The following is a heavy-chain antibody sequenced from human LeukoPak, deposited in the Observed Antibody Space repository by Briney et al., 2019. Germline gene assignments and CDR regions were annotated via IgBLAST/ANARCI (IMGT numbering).Heavy chain of an antibody. Sequence: PGGSLRLSCVASGFTFSSAWMTWVRQAPGKGLEWVATIKDDGSDKYYVDSVKGRFTISRDNAKKSLWLQMNSLRVEDTAMYYCADLGSRDWGQGTLVTVSS. CDR2: IKDDGSDK. J-gene: IGHJ4*02. CDR3: ADLGSRD. V-gene: IGHV3-7*01. D-gene: IGHD3-16*01. CDR1: GFTFSSAW.